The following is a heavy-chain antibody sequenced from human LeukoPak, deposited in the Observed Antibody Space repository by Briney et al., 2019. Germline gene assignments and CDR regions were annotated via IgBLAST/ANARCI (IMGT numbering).Heavy chain of an antibody. CDR2: MNPNSGNT. V-gene: IGHV1-8*01. CDR1: GYTFTSYD. D-gene: IGHD3-22*01. Sequence: ASVKVSCKASGYTFTSYDINWERQATGQGLEWMGWMNPNSGNTGYAQKFQGRVTMTRNTSISTAYMELSSLRSEDTAVYYCARDAWGWDNSDYYHPVNYFDYWGQGTLVTVSS. J-gene: IGHJ4*02. CDR3: ARDAWGWDNSDYYHPVNYFDY.